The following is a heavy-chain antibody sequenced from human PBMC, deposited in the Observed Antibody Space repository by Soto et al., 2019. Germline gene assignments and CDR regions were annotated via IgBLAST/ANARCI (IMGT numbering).Heavy chain of an antibody. Sequence: QVQLVQSGAEVREAGASVKVSCKASGFTFTGYYIHWVRQAPGQGLEWMGWIKSNGGDPKYAQKFQDRVTMTRDTSMNTVYMELSRLRSDDSAVYYCAATHYCSSTSCYTGDYWGQGTLVTVSS. J-gene: IGHJ4*02. CDR3: AATHYCSSTSCYTGDY. D-gene: IGHD2-2*02. CDR2: IKSNGGDP. V-gene: IGHV1-2*02. CDR1: GFTFTGYY.